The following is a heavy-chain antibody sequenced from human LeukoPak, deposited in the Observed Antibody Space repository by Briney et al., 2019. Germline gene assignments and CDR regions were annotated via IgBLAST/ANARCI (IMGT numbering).Heavy chain of an antibody. CDR2: INPSGGST. CDR1: GYTFTNYH. J-gene: IGHJ5*02. Sequence: ASVKVSCKASGYTFTNYHIHWVRQAPGQGLEWMGIINPSGGSTNYAQKFQGRVTMTRDMSTSTVYMELSSLRSEDTAVYWCAREAVTIFGLVRTQTTKGPQRLDPWGQGTLVTVSS. D-gene: IGHD3-3*01. V-gene: IGHV1-46*01. CDR3: AREAVTIFGLVRTQTTKGPQRLDP.